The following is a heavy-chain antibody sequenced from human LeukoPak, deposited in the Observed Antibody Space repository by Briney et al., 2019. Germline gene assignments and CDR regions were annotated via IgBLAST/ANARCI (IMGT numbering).Heavy chain of an antibody. CDR3: ARVGYYDFWSGYYMYFDY. V-gene: IGHV4-59*01. Sequence: PSETLSLTCTVSGGSISSYYWSWIRQPPGKGLEWIGYIYYSGSTNYNPSLKSRVTISVDTSKNQFSLKLSSVTAADTAVYYCARVGYYDFWSGYYMYFDYWGQGTLVTVSS. CDR2: IYYSGST. D-gene: IGHD3-3*01. J-gene: IGHJ4*02. CDR1: GGSISSYY.